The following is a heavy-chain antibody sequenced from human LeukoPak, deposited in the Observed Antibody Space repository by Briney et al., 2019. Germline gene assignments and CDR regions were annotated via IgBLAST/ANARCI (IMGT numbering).Heavy chain of an antibody. CDR1: GFTVSSNY. D-gene: IGHD4-17*01. Sequence: GALRLSCAASGFTVSSNYMSWVRQAPGKGLEWVSVIYSGGSTYYADSVKGRFTISRDNSKNTLYLQMNSLRAEDTAVYYCARVTVTTWYNWFDPWGEGTLVTVSS. CDR2: IYSGGST. CDR3: ARVTVTTWYNWFDP. V-gene: IGHV3-53*01. J-gene: IGHJ5*02.